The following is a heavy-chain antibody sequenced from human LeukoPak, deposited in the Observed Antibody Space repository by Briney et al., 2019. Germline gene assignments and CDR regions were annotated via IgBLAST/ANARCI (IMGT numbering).Heavy chain of an antibody. CDR1: GYTFTSYD. V-gene: IGHV1-8*03. CDR2: MNPNSGNT. CDR3: ARVDTYYDFWSGYYTGYYFDY. D-gene: IGHD3-3*01. J-gene: IGHJ4*02. Sequence: GASVKVSCKASGYTFTSYDNNWVRQATGQGLEWMGWMNPNSGNTGYAQKFQGRVTITRNTSISTAYMELSSLRSEDTAVYYCARVDTYYDFWSGYYTGYYFDYWGQGTLVTVSS.